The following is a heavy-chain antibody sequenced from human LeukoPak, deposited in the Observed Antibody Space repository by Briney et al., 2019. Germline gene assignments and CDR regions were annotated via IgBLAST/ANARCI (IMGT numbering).Heavy chain of an antibody. V-gene: IGHV1-2*02. J-gene: IGHJ5*02. CDR3: ATDPTVGAKGVWFDP. Sequence: ASVKVSCKASGYTFTGYYMHWVRQAPGQGLEWMGWINPNSGGTNYSQEFQGRVTMTRDTSTSTAYMELSRLRSDDTAVYYCATDPTVGAKGVWFDPWGQGTLVTVSS. CDR1: GYTFTGYY. CDR2: INPNSGGT. D-gene: IGHD1-26*01.